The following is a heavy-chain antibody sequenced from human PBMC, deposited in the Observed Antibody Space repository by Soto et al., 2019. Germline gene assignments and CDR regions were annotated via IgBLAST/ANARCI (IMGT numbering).Heavy chain of an antibody. Sequence: APVKVACKAPGYTFTSYDINWVRQATGQGLEWMGWMNPNSGNTGYAQKFQSRVTMTRNTSISTAYMYLSSLRSEDTAVYCCARIYGDYRKYYYYDMDVWGQGTTVTVSS. CDR3: ARIYGDYRKYYYYDMDV. V-gene: IGHV1-8*01. CDR2: MNPNSGNT. CDR1: GYTFTSYD. D-gene: IGHD4-17*01. J-gene: IGHJ6*02.